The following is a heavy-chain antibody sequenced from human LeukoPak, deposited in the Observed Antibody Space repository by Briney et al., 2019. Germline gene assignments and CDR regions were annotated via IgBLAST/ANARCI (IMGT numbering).Heavy chain of an antibody. CDR1: GFTFSGYN. CDR2: VNPDGSEK. Sequence: PGGSLRLSCAASGFTFSGYNMNWVRQAPGKGIEWVANVNPDGSEKYYVDSMKGRFTISRDNAKNSLYLQMNSLRAEDTAVYYCARDSTSWGTDYWGQGTLVTVSS. V-gene: IGHV3-7*01. CDR3: ARDSTSWGTDY. J-gene: IGHJ4*02. D-gene: IGHD6-13*01.